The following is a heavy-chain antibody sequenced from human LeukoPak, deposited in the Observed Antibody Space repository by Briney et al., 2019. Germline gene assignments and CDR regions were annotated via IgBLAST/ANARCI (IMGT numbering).Heavy chain of an antibody. J-gene: IGHJ5*02. Sequence: PSETLSLTCTVSGGSISRYYWSWIRQPAGKGLEWIGRIYTSGSTNYNPSLKSRVTMSVDTSKSQFPLKLSSVTAADTAVYYCARTGSAWYYDFWSGPNWFDPWGQGTLVTVSS. CDR3: ARTGSAWYYDFWSGPNWFDP. D-gene: IGHD3-3*01. CDR2: IYTSGST. CDR1: GGSISRYY. V-gene: IGHV4-4*07.